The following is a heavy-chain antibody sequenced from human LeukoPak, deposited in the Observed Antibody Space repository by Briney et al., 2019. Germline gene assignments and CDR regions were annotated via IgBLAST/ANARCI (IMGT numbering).Heavy chain of an antibody. V-gene: IGHV1-18*01. CDR2: ISAYNGNT. CDR3: AREQQLSTSNWFDP. CDR1: GYTFTSYG. J-gene: IGHJ5*02. Sequence: ASVKVSCKASGYTFTSYGISWVRQAPGQGLEWMGWISAYNGNTNYAQKLQGRVTMTRNTSISTAYMELSSLRSEDTAVYYCAREQQLSTSNWFDPWGQGTLVTVSS. D-gene: IGHD6-13*01.